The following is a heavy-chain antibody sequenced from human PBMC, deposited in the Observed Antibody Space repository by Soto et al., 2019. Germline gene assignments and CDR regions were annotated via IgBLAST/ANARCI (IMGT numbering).Heavy chain of an antibody. V-gene: IGHV4-39*01. CDR3: ARSVAAGTSAYYFYGMDV. Sequence: SETLSLTCTVSGGSISSSSYYWGWTRQPPGKGLEWIGSIYYSGSTYYNSSLKRRVPISVDTSKIQFTLKLSSVTAADTAVYYCARSVAAGTSAYYFYGMDVWGQGTTVTVSS. D-gene: IGHD6-13*01. J-gene: IGHJ6*02. CDR1: GGSISSSSYY. CDR2: IYYSGST.